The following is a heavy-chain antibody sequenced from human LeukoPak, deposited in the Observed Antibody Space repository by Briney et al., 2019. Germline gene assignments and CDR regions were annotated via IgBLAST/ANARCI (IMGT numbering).Heavy chain of an antibody. CDR3: AKDLYRDSSGYYYG. CDR2: ISWNSGSI. D-gene: IGHD3-22*01. V-gene: IGHV3-9*01. J-gene: IGHJ4*02. Sequence: GGSLRLSCAASGFTLDDYAMHWVRQAPGKGLEWVSGISWNSGSIGYADSVKGRFTISRDNAKNSLYLQMNSLRAEDTALYYCAKDLYRDSSGYYYGWGQGTLVTVSS. CDR1: GFTLDDYA.